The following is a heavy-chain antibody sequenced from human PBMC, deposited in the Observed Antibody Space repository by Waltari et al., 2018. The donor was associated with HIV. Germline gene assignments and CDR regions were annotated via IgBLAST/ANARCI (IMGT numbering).Heavy chain of an antibody. CDR1: GYAFTNYD. V-gene: IGHV1-8*02. CDR3: STSRPGAMFGDA. D-gene: IGHD3-3*01. Sequence: QGQLVQSGAEVKQSGASVRISCMASGYAFTNYDINWLRQAPEQGLEWMGWINPSTGNAGFAHNFQGRVVMTRDIPINTAYMELSGLTSHDAAVYYCSTSRPGAMFGDAWGQGTLVTVSS. CDR2: INPSTGNA. J-gene: IGHJ5*02.